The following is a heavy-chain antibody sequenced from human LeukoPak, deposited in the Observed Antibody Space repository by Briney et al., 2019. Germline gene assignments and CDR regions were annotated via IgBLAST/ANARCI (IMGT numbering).Heavy chain of an antibody. CDR1: GFTFSSYA. V-gene: IGHV3-23*01. J-gene: IGHJ6*02. D-gene: IGHD3-22*01. CDR3: AKVFGDSSGYFYYYGMDV. CDR2: ISGSGGST. Sequence: PGGSLRLSCAASGFTFSSYAMSWVRQAPGKGLEWVSGISGSGGSTYYADSVKGRFTISRDSSKNTLYLQVNSLRAEDTAVYYCAKVFGDSSGYFYYYGMDVWGQGTTVTVSS.